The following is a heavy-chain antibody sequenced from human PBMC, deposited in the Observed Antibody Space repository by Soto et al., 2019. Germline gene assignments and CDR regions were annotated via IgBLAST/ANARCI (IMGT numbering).Heavy chain of an antibody. CDR1: GHTLTGYY. V-gene: IGHV1-2*04. D-gene: IGHD5-12*01. J-gene: IGHJ4*02. CDR2: INPNSGGT. CDR3: AREDRDGYKPFDY. Sequence: ASVKVSCKASGHTLTGYYMHWVRQAPGQGLEWMGWINPNSGGTNYAQKFQGWVTMTRDTSISTAYMELSRLRSDDTAVYYCAREDRDGYKPFDYWGQGTLVTVSS.